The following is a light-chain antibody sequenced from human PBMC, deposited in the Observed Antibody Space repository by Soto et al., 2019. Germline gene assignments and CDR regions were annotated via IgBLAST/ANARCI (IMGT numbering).Light chain of an antibody. V-gene: IGLV2-14*01. CDR1: SSDVGGYNY. J-gene: IGLJ2*01. Sequence: QSALTQPASVSRTPGQSSTISCTGTSSDVGGYNYVSWYQQHPGKAHKVMIYDVSNRPSGVSNRFAGFKSGNTASPTISGLQAEDEADYYCSSYTSSSSLMVFGGGTKRTVL. CDR3: SSYTSSSSLMV. CDR2: DVS.